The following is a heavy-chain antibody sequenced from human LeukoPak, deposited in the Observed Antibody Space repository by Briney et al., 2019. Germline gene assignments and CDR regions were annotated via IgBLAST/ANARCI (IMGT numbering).Heavy chain of an antibody. J-gene: IGHJ4*02. CDR3: ARDSDVHCSGGSCTNFDY. CDR1: GFTFNTYS. CDR2: ISSSSSYI. D-gene: IGHD2-15*01. V-gene: IGHV3-21*01. Sequence: GGSLRLSCAASGFTFNTYSMNWVRQAPGKGLEWVSSISSSSSYIYYADSVKGRFTISRDNAKNSMYLQMNSLRAEDTAVYYCARDSDVHCSGGSCTNFDYWGQGTLVTVSS.